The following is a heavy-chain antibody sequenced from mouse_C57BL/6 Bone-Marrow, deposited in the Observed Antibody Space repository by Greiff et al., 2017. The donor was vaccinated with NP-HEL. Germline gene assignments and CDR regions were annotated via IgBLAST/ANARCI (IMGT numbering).Heavy chain of an antibody. J-gene: IGHJ4*01. CDR1: GYTFTSYW. V-gene: IGHV1-52*01. CDR2: IDPSDSET. CDR3: ARWPYYYAMDY. Sequence: QVQLQQPGAELVRPGSSVKLSCKASGYTFTSYWMHWVKQRPIQGLEWIGNIDPSDSETHYNQKFKDKATLTVDKSSSTAYMQLSRLTSEDSAVYYGARWPYYYAMDYWGQGTSVTVSS.